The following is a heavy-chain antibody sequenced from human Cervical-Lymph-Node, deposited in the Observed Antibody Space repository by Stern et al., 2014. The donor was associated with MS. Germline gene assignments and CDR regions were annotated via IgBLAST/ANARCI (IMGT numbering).Heavy chain of an antibody. CDR1: GGTFNTYI. CDR3: ARVPPDDGYYYYGLDV. CDR2: VIPFFDAL. J-gene: IGHJ6*02. D-gene: IGHD1-1*01. V-gene: IGHV1-69*01. Sequence: VQLVESGAEVKKPGSSVKVSCKASGGTFNTYIINWVRQAPGQGLEWMGGVIPFFDALMYAQKFQGRVTITADESSSTAYIELSSLRSDDTAVYYCARVPPDDGYYYYGLDVWGQGTTVTFSS.